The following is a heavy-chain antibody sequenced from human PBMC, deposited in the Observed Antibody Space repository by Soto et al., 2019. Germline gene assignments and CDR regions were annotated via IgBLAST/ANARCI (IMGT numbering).Heavy chain of an antibody. CDR3: AKDQPAYGFLKWLYYSDV. V-gene: IGHV3-23*01. D-gene: IGHD3-3*01. Sequence: EVQLLESGGGLVQPGGSLRLSCAASGFTFSSYAMSWVRQAPGKGLEWVSAISGSGGSTYYADSVKGRFTISRDNSKNTLYLQMNGLRAEDTAVYYCAKDQPAYGFLKWLYYSDVWGKGTTVTVSS. J-gene: IGHJ6*03. CDR1: GFTFSSYA. CDR2: ISGSGGST.